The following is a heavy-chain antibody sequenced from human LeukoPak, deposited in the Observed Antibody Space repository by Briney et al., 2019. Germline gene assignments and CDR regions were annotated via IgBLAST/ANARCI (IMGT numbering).Heavy chain of an antibody. D-gene: IGHD2-21*02. CDR3: ARDGGAYCGGDCYAPPAFDP. CDR1: GYTFTSYG. Sequence: ASVKVSCKASGYTFTSYGISWVRQAPGQGLEWMGWISAYNGNTNYAQKLQGRVIMTTDTSTSTAYMELRSLRSDDTAVYYCARDGGAYCGGDCYAPPAFDPWGQGTLVTVSS. J-gene: IGHJ5*02. V-gene: IGHV1-18*01. CDR2: ISAYNGNT.